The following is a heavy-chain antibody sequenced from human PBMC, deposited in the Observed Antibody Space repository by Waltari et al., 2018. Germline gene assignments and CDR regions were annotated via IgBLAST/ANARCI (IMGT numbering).Heavy chain of an antibody. Sequence: QVQLVQSGAEVKKPGASVKVSCKASGYTFTGYYMHWVRQAPGQGLEWMGRINPNSGGTNYAQKFQGRVTMTRDTSISTDYMELSRLRSDDTAVYYCARGRIAAAGNLYDYGMDVWGQGTTVTVSS. CDR2: INPNSGGT. J-gene: IGHJ6*02. V-gene: IGHV1-2*06. CDR1: GYTFTGYY. D-gene: IGHD6-13*01. CDR3: ARGRIAAAGNLYDYGMDV.